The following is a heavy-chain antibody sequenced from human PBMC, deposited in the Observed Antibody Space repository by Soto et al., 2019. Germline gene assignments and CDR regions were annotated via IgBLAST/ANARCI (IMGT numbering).Heavy chain of an antibody. J-gene: IGHJ4*02. V-gene: IGHV4-39*01. CDR2: IYNSGST. D-gene: IGHD3-10*01. CDR1: GVSISSSSYY. CDR3: ARGRRMVRKLHIDY. Sequence: QLQLQESGPGLVKPSETLSLTCAVSGVSISSSSYYWGWIRQPPGKGLEWIGTIYNSGSTYYNPSLKSRVTISVDTSKNQFSLKLSSVTAADTAVYYCARGRRMVRKLHIDYWGQGTLVTVSS.